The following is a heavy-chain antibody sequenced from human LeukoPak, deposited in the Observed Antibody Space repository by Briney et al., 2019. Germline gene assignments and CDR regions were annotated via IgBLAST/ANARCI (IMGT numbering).Heavy chain of an antibody. V-gene: IGHV1-2*02. D-gene: IGHD3-10*01. CDR2: INPNSGGT. Sequence: ASVKVSCKTSGYTFTGYYMHWVRQAPGQGLEWTGWINPNSGGTNYAQKFQGRVTMTRDTSISTAYMELSRLRSDDTAVYYCARDLFPRGYYYGPGSYTFDYWGQGTLVTVSS. J-gene: IGHJ4*02. CDR1: GYTFTGYY. CDR3: ARDLFPRGYYYGPGSYTFDY.